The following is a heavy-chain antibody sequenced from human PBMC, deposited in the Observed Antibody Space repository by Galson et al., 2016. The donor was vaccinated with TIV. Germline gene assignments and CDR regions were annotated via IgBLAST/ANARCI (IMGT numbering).Heavy chain of an antibody. Sequence: SVKVSCKAPGVTFNSHAINWVRQAPGQGLEWMGGITGIFGVAKYAQKFQGRVTIIADDSTSTAYMELSSLKSEDTAVYYCAKDHCSGTSCPQPHYWGQGTLVTVS. V-gene: IGHV1-69*13. J-gene: IGHJ4*02. CDR2: ITGIFGVA. CDR3: AKDHCSGTSCPQPHY. D-gene: IGHD2-2*01. CDR1: GVTFNSHA.